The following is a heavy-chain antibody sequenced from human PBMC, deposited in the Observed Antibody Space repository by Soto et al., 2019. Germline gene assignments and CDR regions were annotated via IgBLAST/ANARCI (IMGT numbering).Heavy chain of an antibody. CDR2: INHSGST. CDR1: GGSFSGYY. J-gene: IGHJ4*02. CDR3: ARDLRYDRGYSYGYRY. V-gene: IGHV4-34*01. Sequence: SETLSLTCAVYGGSFSGYYWSWIRQPPGKGLEWIGEINHSGSTNYNPSLKSRVTISVDTSKNQFSLKLSSVTAADTAVYYCARDLRYDRGYSYGYRYWGQGTLVTVSS. D-gene: IGHD5-18*01.